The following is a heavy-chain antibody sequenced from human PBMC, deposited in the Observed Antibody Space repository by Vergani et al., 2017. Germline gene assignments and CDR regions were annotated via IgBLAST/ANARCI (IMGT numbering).Heavy chain of an antibody. Sequence: QVQLQQWGAGLLKPSETLSLTCAVYGGSFSGYYWSWIRQPPGKGLEWIGEINDSGSTNYNPSLKSRVPMSVDTSTNQISLKRSTVTAADTAVYYWARGIWSGYYGRGYYFDDGGQGTLVTVSS. CDR2: INDSGST. D-gene: IGHD3-3*01. V-gene: IGHV4-34*01. J-gene: IGHJ4*02. CDR3: ARGIWSGYYGRGYYFDD. CDR1: GGSFSGYY.